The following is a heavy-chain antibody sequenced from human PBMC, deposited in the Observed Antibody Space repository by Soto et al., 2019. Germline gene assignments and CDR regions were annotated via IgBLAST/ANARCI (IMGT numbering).Heavy chain of an antibody. CDR1: SGPDRSHN. J-gene: IGHJ6*02. V-gene: IGHV4-59*08. Sequence: QVQLQQSGPRLVKPSETLSLTCTVSSGPDRSHNWGWIRQPPVRGLEWIGYVYYTGDTAYNPSLRGRVTISADTSTNDISLTLSSVTAADTAVYYCVRQGIDYLHGLVDVWGQGTTVSVSS. CDR3: VRQGIDYLHGLVDV. CDR2: VYYTGDT. D-gene: IGHD4-17*01.